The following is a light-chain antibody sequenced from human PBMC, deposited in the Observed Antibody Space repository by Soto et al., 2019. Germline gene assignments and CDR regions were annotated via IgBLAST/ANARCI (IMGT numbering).Light chain of an antibody. CDR1: QSVSSSY. CDR2: GAS. CDR3: QQYGSSLPIT. V-gene: IGKV3-20*01. Sequence: EIVLTQSPGTLSLSPGERATLSCRASQSVSSSYLAWYQQKPGQAPRLLIYGASSRATGIPDRFSGSGSGTDFTLTISRLEPEDVAVYYCQQYGSSLPITFGPGTKVDIK. J-gene: IGKJ3*01.